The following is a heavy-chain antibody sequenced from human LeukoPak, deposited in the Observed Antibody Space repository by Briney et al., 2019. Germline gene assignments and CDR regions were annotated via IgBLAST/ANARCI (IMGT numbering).Heavy chain of an antibody. D-gene: IGHD6-13*01. CDR3: ARGIAAAGSDY. Sequence: GGSLRLSCAASGFTFSSYGMPWVRQAPGKGLEWVAVIWYDGSNKYYADSVKGRFTISRDNSKNTLYLQMNSLRAEDTAVYYCARGIAAAGSDYWGQGTLVTVSS. CDR1: GFTFSSYG. J-gene: IGHJ4*02. V-gene: IGHV3-33*01. CDR2: IWYDGSNK.